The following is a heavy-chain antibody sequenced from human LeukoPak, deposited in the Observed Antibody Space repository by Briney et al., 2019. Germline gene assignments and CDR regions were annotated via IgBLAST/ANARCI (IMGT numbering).Heavy chain of an antibody. CDR1: GLIFSKYW. J-gene: IGHJ4*02. CDR3: ARNHYHDY. Sequence: PGGSLRLSCAASGLIFSKYWMTWVRQAPGKGLEWISYIGSSGGTIYYADSVKGRFTISRDNAKNSLYLQMNSLRPEDTAFYYCARNHYHDYWGRGTLVTVSS. V-gene: IGHV3-48*03. CDR2: IGSSGGTI.